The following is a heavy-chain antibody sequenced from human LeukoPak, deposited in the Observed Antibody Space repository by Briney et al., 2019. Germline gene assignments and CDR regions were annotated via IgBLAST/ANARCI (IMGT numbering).Heavy chain of an antibody. V-gene: IGHV3-21*01. Sequence: PGGSLRLSCAASGFTFSSYSMNWVRQAPGKGLEWVSSISSSSSYIYYADSVKGRFTISRDNAKNSLYLQMNSLRAEDTAVYYCARDLGIVATVFDYWGQGTLVTVSS. CDR1: GFTFSSYS. CDR3: ARDLGIVATVFDY. CDR2: ISSSSSYI. J-gene: IGHJ4*02. D-gene: IGHD5-12*01.